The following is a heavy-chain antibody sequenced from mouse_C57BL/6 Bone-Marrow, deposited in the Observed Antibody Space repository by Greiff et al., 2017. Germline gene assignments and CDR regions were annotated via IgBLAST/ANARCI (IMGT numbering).Heavy chain of an antibody. J-gene: IGHJ2*01. CDR1: GYTFTSYW. CDR3: AREDYTLFDY. V-gene: IGHV1-64*01. Sequence: QVQLQQPGAELVKPGASVKLSCKASGYTFTSYWMHWVKQRPGQGLEWIGMIHPNSGSTNYNEKFKSKATLTVDKSSSPAYMQLSSLTSEDSAVYYCAREDYTLFDYWGQGTTLTVSS. D-gene: IGHD2-4*01. CDR2: IHPNSGST.